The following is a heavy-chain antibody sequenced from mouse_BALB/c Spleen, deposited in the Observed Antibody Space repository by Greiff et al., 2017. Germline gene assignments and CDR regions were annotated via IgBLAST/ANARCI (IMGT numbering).Heavy chain of an antibody. CDR2: ISYSGST. V-gene: IGHV3-2*02. CDR1: GYSITSDYA. J-gene: IGHJ1*01. D-gene: IGHD2-4*01. CDR3: AREGTMITTLDWYFDV. Sequence: VQLQQSGPGLVKPSQSLSLTCTVTGYSITSDYAWNWIRQFPGNILEWMGYISYSGSTSYNPSLKSRISITRDTSKNQFFLQLNSVTTEDTATYYCAREGTMITTLDWYFDVWGAGTTVTVSS.